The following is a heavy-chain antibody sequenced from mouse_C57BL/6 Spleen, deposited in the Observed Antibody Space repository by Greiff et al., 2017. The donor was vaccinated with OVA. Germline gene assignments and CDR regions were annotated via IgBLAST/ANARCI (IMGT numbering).Heavy chain of an antibody. Sequence: EVQLQQSGPELVKPGASVKMSCKASGYTFTDYNMHWVKQSHGKSLEWIGYINPNNGGTSYNQKFLGKATLTVNTSSSTAYKELRSLTSEDSAVYDSARNYYDYDYGNAMDYWGQGTSVTVSS. CDR2: INPNNGGT. CDR3: ARNYYDYDYGNAMDY. D-gene: IGHD2-4*01. V-gene: IGHV1-22*01. CDR1: GYTFTDYN. J-gene: IGHJ4*01.